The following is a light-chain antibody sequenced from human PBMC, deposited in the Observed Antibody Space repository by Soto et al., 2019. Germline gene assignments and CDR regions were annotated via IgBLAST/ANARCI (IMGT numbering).Light chain of an antibody. CDR1: SSNIGAGYE. CDR2: DNN. Sequence: QSVLTRPPSVSGSRGQRGTISCTGSSSNIGAGYEVNWYQHLPGTAPKLLIYDNNNRPSGVPDRFSGSKSGTSASLAITGLQAEDEAEYYCQSYDSSLSALYVFGTGTKVTVL. V-gene: IGLV1-40*01. J-gene: IGLJ1*01. CDR3: QSYDSSLSALYV.